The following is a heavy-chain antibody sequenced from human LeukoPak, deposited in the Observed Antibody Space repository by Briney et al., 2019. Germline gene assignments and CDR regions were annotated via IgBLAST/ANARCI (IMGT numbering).Heavy chain of an antibody. CDR3: TAPYDFWSGYPTT. CDR1: GFTVSNAW. J-gene: IGHJ5*02. D-gene: IGHD3-3*01. Sequence: GGSLRLSCAASGFTVSNAWMSWARQAPGKGLEWVGRLKSKTDGGTTDYAAPVKGRFTISRDDSKNTLYLQMNSLKTEDTAVYYCTAPYDFWSGYPTTWGQGTLVTVSS. CDR2: LKSKTDGGTT. V-gene: IGHV3-15*01.